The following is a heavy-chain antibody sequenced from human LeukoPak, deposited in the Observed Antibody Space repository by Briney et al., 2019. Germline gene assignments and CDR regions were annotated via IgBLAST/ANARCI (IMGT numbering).Heavy chain of an antibody. CDR1: GFTFSSYA. V-gene: IGHV3-66*04. Sequence: PGGSLRLSYAASGFTFSSYAMSWVRQAPGKGLEWVSVIYSGGSTYYADSVKGRFTISRDNSKNTLYLQMSSLRAEDTAVYYCATHPGDTSYGFDYWAQGTLVTVSS. J-gene: IGHJ4*02. CDR2: IYSGGST. CDR3: ATHPGDTSYGFDY. D-gene: IGHD5-18*01.